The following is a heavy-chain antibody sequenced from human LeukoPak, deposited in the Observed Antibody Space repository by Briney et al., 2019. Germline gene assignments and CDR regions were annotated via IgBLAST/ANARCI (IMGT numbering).Heavy chain of an antibody. CDR1: GFTVSSNY. J-gene: IGHJ4*02. CDR2: IYSGGST. Sequence: GGSLRLSCAASGFTVSSNYMSWVRQAPGKGLEWVSVIYSGGSTYYADSVKGRFTISRDNSKNTLYLQMNSLRAEDTAVYYCAKDGRDGYNLPDYWGQGTLVTVSS. D-gene: IGHD5-24*01. CDR3: AKDGRDGYNLPDY. V-gene: IGHV3-66*01.